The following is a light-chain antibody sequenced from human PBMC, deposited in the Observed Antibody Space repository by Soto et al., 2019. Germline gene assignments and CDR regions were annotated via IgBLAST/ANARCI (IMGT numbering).Light chain of an antibody. V-gene: IGKV3-11*01. CDR3: QQRSNWPRT. CDR1: QSVSNNY. J-gene: IGKJ1*01. CDR2: DVS. Sequence: DIVMTQSPLSLPVTPGEPASISCRASQSVSNNYLAWYQQKPGQAPRLLMYDVSNRATGIPARFSGSGSGTDFTLTISSLEPEDLAVYYCQQRSNWPRTFGQGTKVDIK.